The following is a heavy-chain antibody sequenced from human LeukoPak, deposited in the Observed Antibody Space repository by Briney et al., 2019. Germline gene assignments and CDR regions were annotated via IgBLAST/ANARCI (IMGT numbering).Heavy chain of an antibody. CDR3: ARDLGLRGVTNWFDT. J-gene: IGHJ5*02. V-gene: IGHV1-46*01. CDR2: INPSGGST. D-gene: IGHD3-10*01. CDR1: AYTFSNYL. Sequence: SSVKVSYKPSAYTFSNYLIHLVRQAPGQALEWMGIINPSGGSTSYAQKFQGRVTMTRDTCTSTVYMELRSLRSEDTAVYYCARDLGLRGVTNWFDTWGQGTLVTISS.